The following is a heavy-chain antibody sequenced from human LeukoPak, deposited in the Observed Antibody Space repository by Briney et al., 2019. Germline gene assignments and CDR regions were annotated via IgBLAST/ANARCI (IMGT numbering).Heavy chain of an antibody. CDR1: GFTFSIYE. J-gene: IGHJ4*02. D-gene: IGHD3-9*01. Sequence: PGGSLRLSCAASGFTFSIYEMSWVRQAPGKGLEWLSHISTGSNTIHYANSVEGRFTISRDDAKNSLYLQMNSLRAEDTAVYYCARPGKILTGYYIDYWGQGTLVTVSS. V-gene: IGHV3-48*03. CDR3: ARPGKILTGYYIDY. CDR2: ISTGSNTI.